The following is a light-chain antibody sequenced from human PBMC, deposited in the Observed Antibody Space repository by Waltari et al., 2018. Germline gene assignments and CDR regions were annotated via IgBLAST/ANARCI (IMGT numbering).Light chain of an antibody. J-gene: IGKJ1*01. Sequence: EIVLTQSPGTASLSPGERVTPSCRASKSVVSSSLAWYQQKPGQAPRLVIYRASRRATGIPDRFSGSGSGTDFSLTISRLEPEDFAVYYCQQHGTLPATFGQGTKVEIK. CDR1: KSVVSSS. CDR2: RAS. V-gene: IGKV3-20*01. CDR3: QQHGTLPAT.